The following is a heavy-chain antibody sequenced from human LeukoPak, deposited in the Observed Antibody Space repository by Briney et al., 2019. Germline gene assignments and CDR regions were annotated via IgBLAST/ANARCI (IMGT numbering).Heavy chain of an antibody. D-gene: IGHD3-10*01. J-gene: IGHJ6*02. CDR3: ARTYGSGSYPYYYYGMDV. CDR2: INHSGST. V-gene: IGHV4-39*07. CDR1: GGSISSGDYY. Sequence: SETLSLTCTVSGGSISSGDYYWSWIRQPPGKGLEWIGEINHSGSTNYNPSLKSRVTISVDTSKNQFSLKLSSVTAADTAVYYCARTYGSGSYPYYYYGMDVWGQGTTVTVSS.